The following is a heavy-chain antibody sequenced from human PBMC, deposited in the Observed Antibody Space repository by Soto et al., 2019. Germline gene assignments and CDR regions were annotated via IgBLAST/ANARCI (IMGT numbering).Heavy chain of an antibody. D-gene: IGHD2-15*01. Sequence: EVQLVESGGGLVQPGGSLRLSCAASGFTFSSYWMHWVRQAPGKGLVWVSRINSDGSSTSYADSVKGRFTISRDNAKNTLYLPMTSLTAEDTAVYYCVRTSLVVAAATREDYWGQGTLVTVSS. CDR1: GFTFSSYW. CDR2: INSDGSST. V-gene: IGHV3-74*01. J-gene: IGHJ4*02. CDR3: VRTSLVVAAATREDY.